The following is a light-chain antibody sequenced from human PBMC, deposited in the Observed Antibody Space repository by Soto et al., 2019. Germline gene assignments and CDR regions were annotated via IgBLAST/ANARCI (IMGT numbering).Light chain of an antibody. Sequence: IVLTQSPGTLSLSKGETATLSCRASQSVTTQLAWYQQKRGRAPRLIIHGASRRATGIPDRISGSGSGTDFTLTISRVEPEDVAVYYCQQYGGSTRTFGQGTKVDI. CDR1: QSVTTQ. CDR2: GAS. CDR3: QQYGGSTRT. V-gene: IGKV3-20*01. J-gene: IGKJ1*01.